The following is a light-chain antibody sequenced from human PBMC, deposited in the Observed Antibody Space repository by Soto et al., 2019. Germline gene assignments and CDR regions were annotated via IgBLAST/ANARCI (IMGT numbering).Light chain of an antibody. CDR3: QHYKAFSPWT. CDR2: DAS. J-gene: IGKJ1*01. Sequence: DILMTQSPSALSASIGDRVTITCRPSQNISTWLAWYQQRPGKAPRSLIYDASRLESGVSSRVSGSGSGTEFTLTINNLQPDDSATYYCQHYKAFSPWTFGQGTKVEIK. V-gene: IGKV1-5*01. CDR1: QNISTW.